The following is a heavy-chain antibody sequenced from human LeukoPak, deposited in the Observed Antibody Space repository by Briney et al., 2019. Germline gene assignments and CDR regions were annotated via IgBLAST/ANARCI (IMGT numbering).Heavy chain of an antibody. CDR1: GCTFSSYA. D-gene: IGHD5-18*01. Sequence: PGGSLRLSCAASGCTFSSYAMHWVRQAPGKGLEYVSAISSNGGSTYYANSVKGRFTISRDNSKNTLYLQMGSLRAEDMAVYYCARVGGAHVDTAMVVWGQGTLVTVSS. V-gene: IGHV3-64*01. J-gene: IGHJ4*02. CDR3: ARVGGAHVDTAMVV. CDR2: ISSNGGST.